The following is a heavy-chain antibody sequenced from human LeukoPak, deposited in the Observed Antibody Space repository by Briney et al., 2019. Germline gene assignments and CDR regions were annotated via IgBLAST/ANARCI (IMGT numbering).Heavy chain of an antibody. J-gene: IGHJ4*02. CDR2: INSDGSST. Sequence: GGSLRLSCAASGFTFSSYWMHWVRQAPGKGLVWVSRINSDGSSTSYADSVKGRFTISRDNAKNTLYLQMNSLRAEDTAVYYCARVGHALYDSSGYYDYYFDYWGQGTLVTVSS. CDR3: ARVGHALYDSSGYYDYYFDY. D-gene: IGHD3-22*01. CDR1: GFTFSSYW. V-gene: IGHV3-74*01.